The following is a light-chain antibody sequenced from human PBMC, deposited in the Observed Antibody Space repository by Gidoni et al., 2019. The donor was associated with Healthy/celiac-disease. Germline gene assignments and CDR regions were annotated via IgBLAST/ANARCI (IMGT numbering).Light chain of an antibody. CDR2: GAS. V-gene: IGKV3-20*01. J-gene: IGKJ2*01. CDR3: HQYGSSPTYT. CDR1: QSVSSSY. Sequence: DIVLTQSPGTLSLSPGERATLSCRASQSVSSSYLAWYQQKPCQPPRLLIYGASIRATGIPDRCSGSCAGTDFTLPISRLVPEDFAVYYCHQYGSSPTYTFGQGTKLEIK.